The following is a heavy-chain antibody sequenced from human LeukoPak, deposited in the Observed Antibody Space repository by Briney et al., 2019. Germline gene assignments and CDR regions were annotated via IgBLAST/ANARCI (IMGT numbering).Heavy chain of an antibody. D-gene: IGHD2-21*01. CDR2: IIPIFGTA. J-gene: IGHJ6*03. CDR3: ARRVNGYYYMDV. V-gene: IGHV1-69*06. CDR1: GGTFSSYA. Sequence: ASVKVSCKASGGTFSSYAISWVRQAPGQGLEWMGGIIPIFGTANYAQKFQGRVTITADKSTSTAYMELSSLRSEDTAVYYCARRVNGYYYMDVWGKGTTVTVSS.